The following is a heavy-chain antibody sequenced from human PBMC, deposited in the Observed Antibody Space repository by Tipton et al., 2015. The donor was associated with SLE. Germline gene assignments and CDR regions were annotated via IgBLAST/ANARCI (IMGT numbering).Heavy chain of an antibody. CDR1: GGSISSYY. D-gene: IGHD3-3*01. J-gene: IGHJ4*02. V-gene: IGHV4-59*12. CDR2: IYYSGST. Sequence: LRLSCTVSGGSISSYYWSWIRQPPGKGLEWIGYIYYSGSTNYNPSLKSRVTISVDTSKNQFSLKLSSVTAADTAVYYCARRCGMGLYRWGQGTLVTVSS. CDR3: ARRCGMGLYR.